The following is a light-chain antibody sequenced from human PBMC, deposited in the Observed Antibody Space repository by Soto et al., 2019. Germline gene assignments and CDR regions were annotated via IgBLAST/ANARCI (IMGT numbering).Light chain of an antibody. J-gene: IGKJ1*01. CDR1: QRVLYSSNNKNY. CDR3: QQYYRTPQT. V-gene: IGKV4-1*01. CDR2: WAS. Sequence: DIVMTQSPDSLAVSLGERATINCKSSQRVLYSSNNKNYLAWYQQNPGQPPKLLIYWASTRASGVPDRFSGSGSGIDFTLTISSLQAEDVAVYYCQQYYRTPQTFGQGTKVEIK.